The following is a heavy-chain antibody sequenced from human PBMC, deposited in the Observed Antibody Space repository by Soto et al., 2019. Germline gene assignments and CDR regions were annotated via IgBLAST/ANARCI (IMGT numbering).Heavy chain of an antibody. Sequence: EVQLLQSGGALMQPGGSLRLSCAASGFTFRSYAMTWVRQAPGMGLEWVSAISGIGTSTYYADSVKGRFTISRDNSKNTVSLQMDSLRVEDTAVYYCARLLVPAAIRSNWFDPWGQGTLVSVSS. V-gene: IGHV3-23*01. CDR3: ARLLVPAAIRSNWFDP. J-gene: IGHJ5*02. CDR2: ISGIGTST. D-gene: IGHD2-2*01. CDR1: GFTFRSYA.